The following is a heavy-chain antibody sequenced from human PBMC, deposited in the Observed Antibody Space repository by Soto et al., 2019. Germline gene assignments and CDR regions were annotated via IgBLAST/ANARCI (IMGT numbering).Heavy chain of an antibody. CDR3: ATWVDYGDFEGFDF. J-gene: IGHJ4*02. D-gene: IGHD4-17*01. Sequence: ASVKVSCKTSGYSFTDYKLHWVRQAPGQGPEWMGWVDPNGGGSNSAQKFQGSVTMTWDTSITTAYLDLTRLTTNDTATYFCATWVDYGDFEGFDFWGQGTLVTVSS. V-gene: IGHV1-2*04. CDR2: VDPNGGGS. CDR1: GYSFTDYK.